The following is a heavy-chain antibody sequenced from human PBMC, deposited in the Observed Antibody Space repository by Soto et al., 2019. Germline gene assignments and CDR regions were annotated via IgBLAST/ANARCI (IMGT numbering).Heavy chain of an antibody. D-gene: IGHD2-2*01. V-gene: IGHV3-30*03. Sequence: QVQLVESGGGVVQPGRSLRLSCGTSGFSFSSYVLHWVRQAPGKGLEWVAVLSYYERDKYYADSVKGRFTISRDNYKNTLYLQMNSLRAEDTAVYYCAREGSGDAYNAGGAMDYWGQGTLVTVSS. CDR3: AREGSGDAYNAGGAMDY. J-gene: IGHJ4*02. CDR2: LSYYERDK. CDR1: GFSFSSYV.